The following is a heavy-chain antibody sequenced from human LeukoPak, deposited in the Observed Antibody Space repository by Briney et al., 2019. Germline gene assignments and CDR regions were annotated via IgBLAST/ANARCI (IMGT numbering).Heavy chain of an antibody. Sequence: GGSLRLSCAASGFTFSSYGMSWVRQAPGKGLVWVSRINDDGRYTVYADSVKGRFTISRDNAKNSLYLQMNSLRAEDTAVYYCARDLYRIVVVPHYFDYWGQGTLVTVSS. CDR1: GFTFSSYG. CDR3: ARDLYRIVVVPHYFDY. V-gene: IGHV3-74*01. CDR2: INDDGRYT. J-gene: IGHJ4*02. D-gene: IGHD3-22*01.